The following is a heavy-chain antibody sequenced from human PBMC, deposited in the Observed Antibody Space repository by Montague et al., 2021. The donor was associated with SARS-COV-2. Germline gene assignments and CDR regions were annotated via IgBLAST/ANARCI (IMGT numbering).Heavy chain of an antibody. V-gene: IGHV4-59*12. CDR2: VYYTGDT. CDR1: GASSRTYY. D-gene: IGHD1-14*01. Sequence: SETLSLTCSVSGASSRTYYRNWIRQAPGKGLEWIGYVYYTGDTNYNPSLRGRVTMSLDTSKNQFSLKLRSVTAADTAVYYCARGSFGMGAFDIWDQGTMVTVSS. J-gene: IGHJ3*02. CDR3: ARGSFGMGAFDI.